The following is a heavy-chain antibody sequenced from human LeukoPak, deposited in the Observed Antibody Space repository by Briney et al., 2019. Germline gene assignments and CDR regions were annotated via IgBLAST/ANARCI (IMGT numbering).Heavy chain of an antibody. CDR1: GFTFSNYW. Sequence: GGSLRLSCASSGFTFSNYWMSWVRQAPGRGLEWVSVIYSDGNTYYADSVKGRFTISRDNSKNTLYLQMNSLRAEDTAVYYCARDPGFDYGYDYWGQGTLVTVSS. J-gene: IGHJ4*02. D-gene: IGHD3-10*01. CDR3: ARDPGFDYGYDY. V-gene: IGHV3-53*01. CDR2: IYSDGNT.